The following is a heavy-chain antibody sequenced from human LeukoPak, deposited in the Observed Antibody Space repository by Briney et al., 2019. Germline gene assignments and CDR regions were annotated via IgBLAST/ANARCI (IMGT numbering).Heavy chain of an antibody. D-gene: IGHD4-23*01. J-gene: IGHJ2*01. V-gene: IGHV4-4*02. CDR2: IYNSGST. CDR3: ARSGNSWYFDL. Sequence: SETLSLTCAVSGGSISSNNWWSWVRQTPGKGLEWIGEIYNSGSTNYNPSLKSRVTISVDKSKNQFSLRLSSVTAADTAVYYCARSGNSWYFDLWGRGALVTVSS. CDR1: GGSISSNNW.